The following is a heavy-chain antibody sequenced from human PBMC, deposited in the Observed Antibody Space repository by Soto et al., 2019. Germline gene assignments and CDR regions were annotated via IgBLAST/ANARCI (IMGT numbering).Heavy chain of an antibody. Sequence: PGGSLRLSCTASGFSFSTYWTTWVRQAPGKGLEWVASIKYDITEIYHVDSVKGRFTISRDNAKNSAYLQMNSLRAEDTAVYYCARGAKWLALWGQGTLVTVSS. D-gene: IGHD5-12*01. V-gene: IGHV3-7*01. CDR3: ARGAKWLAL. J-gene: IGHJ4*02. CDR1: GFSFSTYW. CDR2: IKYDITEI.